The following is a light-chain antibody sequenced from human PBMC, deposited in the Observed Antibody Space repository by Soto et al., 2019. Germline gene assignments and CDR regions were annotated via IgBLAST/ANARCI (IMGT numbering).Light chain of an antibody. CDR3: QQLSSYPLT. J-gene: IGKJ4*01. V-gene: IGKV3-20*01. Sequence: EFVLTQSPGTLSLSPGERATLSCRASQTVRNNYLAWYQQKPGQAPRLLIYDASSRATGIPDRFSGGGSGTDFTLTISRLEPADFAVYYCQQLSSYPLTFGGGTKVEIK. CDR1: QTVRNNY. CDR2: DAS.